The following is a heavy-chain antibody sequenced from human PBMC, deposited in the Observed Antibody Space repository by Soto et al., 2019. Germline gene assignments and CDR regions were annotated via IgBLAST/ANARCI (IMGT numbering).Heavy chain of an antibody. D-gene: IGHD2-2*01. J-gene: IGHJ4*02. CDR2: IYPGDSDT. Sequence: PVESLKISCKCSGYSCASYWIGLVRQMPGRGLEWTGIIYPGDSDTRYSPSLQGQVTISADKSISTAYLQWSSLKASDTAMYYCAAKAGYCSSNNCRHIDHWGQGTLVTVSS. CDR1: GYSCASYW. CDR3: AAKAGYCSSNNCRHIDH. V-gene: IGHV5-51*01.